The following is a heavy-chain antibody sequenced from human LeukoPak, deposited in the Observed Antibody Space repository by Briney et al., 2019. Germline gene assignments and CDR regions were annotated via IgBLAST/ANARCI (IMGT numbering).Heavy chain of an antibody. CDR2: SGSGGST. V-gene: IGHV3-23*01. CDR3: AKDFWSGYYPNY. Sequence: GGSLRLSWAASGFTFSSYAMSWVRQAPGKGLEWVSGSGSGGSTYYADSVKGRFTISRDNSKNTLYLQMNSLRAEDTAVYYCAKDFWSGYYPNYWGQGTLVTVSS. J-gene: IGHJ4*02. D-gene: IGHD3-3*01. CDR1: GFTFSSYA.